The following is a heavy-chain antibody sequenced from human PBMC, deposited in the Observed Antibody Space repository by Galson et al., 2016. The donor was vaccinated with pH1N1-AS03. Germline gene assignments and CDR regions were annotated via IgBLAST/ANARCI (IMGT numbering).Heavy chain of an antibody. CDR1: GFTFSSYN. V-gene: IGHV3-21*01. J-gene: IGHJ4*02. CDR2: ISSANSYI. D-gene: IGHD1-1*01. Sequence: LRLSCAASGFTFSSYNMHWVRQAPGKGLEWVSSISSANSYIYYADSLKGRFTISRDNAKKSLYLEMNSLRAEDTAVYYCARELESSTSPPFDFWGQGTLVTVSS. CDR3: ARELESSTSPPFDF.